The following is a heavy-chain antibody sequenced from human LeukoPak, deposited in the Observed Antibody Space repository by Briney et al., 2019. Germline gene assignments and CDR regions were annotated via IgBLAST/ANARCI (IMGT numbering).Heavy chain of an antibody. CDR3: ANDYRNYYSYGMDV. V-gene: IGHV3-30*18. CDR1: GFTFSSYG. Sequence: PGGSLRLSCAASGFTFSSYGMHWVRQAPGKGLERVAVISHDGSNKDYSDSVKGRFTISRDNSKNTLYLQMNRLRAEDTAVYYCANDYRNYYSYGMDVWGQGTTVTVSS. D-gene: IGHD5-24*01. J-gene: IGHJ6*02. CDR2: ISHDGSNK.